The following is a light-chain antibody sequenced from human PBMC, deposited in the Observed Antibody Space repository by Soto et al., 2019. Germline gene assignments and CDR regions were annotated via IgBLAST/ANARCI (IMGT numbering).Light chain of an antibody. CDR2: DAS. J-gene: IGKJ5*01. CDR1: QSVGSSF. CDR3: QQYGSSPRT. Sequence: EIVLTQSPGTLSLSPGERATLSCGASQSVGSSFLAWYQQRPGQSPRLLIYDASSRATGIPDRFSGSGSGTDFTLTINRLEPEDFAVYYCQQYGSSPRTFGQGTRLEIK. V-gene: IGKV3-20*01.